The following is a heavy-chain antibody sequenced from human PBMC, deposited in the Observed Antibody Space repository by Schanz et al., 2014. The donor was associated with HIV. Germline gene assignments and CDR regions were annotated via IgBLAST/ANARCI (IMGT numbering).Heavy chain of an antibody. CDR2: IIPIIDTT. CDR1: GGTFSNYA. Sequence: QVQLVQSGAEVKMPGSSVKVSCKASGGTFSNYAMTWVRQAPGQGLEWMAGIIPIIDTTNYAQKFQGRVTITADKSTSTVYMDLSSLRSEDTAVYYCARTYTGDWSTGADWGQGTLVTVSS. J-gene: IGHJ4*02. D-gene: IGHD2-21*02. CDR3: ARTYTGDWSTGAD. V-gene: IGHV1-69*06.